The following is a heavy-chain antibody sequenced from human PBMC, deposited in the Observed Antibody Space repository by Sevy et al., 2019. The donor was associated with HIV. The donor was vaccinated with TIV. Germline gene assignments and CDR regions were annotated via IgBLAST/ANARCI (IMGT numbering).Heavy chain of an antibody. J-gene: IGHJ4*02. D-gene: IGHD4-17*01. Sequence: GESLKISCKGSGYSFTSYWIGWVRQMPGKGLEWMGIIYPGDSHTRYSPSFQGQVTISADKSISTAYLQWSSLNASDTAMYFCARGTTVTRIDYWGQGTLVTVSS. V-gene: IGHV5-51*01. CDR1: GYSFTSYW. CDR3: ARGTTVTRIDY. CDR2: IYPGDSHT.